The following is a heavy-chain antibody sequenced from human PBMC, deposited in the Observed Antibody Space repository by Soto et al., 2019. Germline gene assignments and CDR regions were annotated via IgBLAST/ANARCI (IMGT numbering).Heavy chain of an antibody. V-gene: IGHV3-30*18. CDR2: ISYDGSNK. Sequence: QVQLVESGGGVVQPGRSLRLSCAASGFTFSSYGMHWVRQAPGKGLEWVAVISYDGSNKYYADSVKGRFTISRDNSKNTLDLQMNSLRAEDTAVYYWAKDSRIVVVTAPYDYWGQGTLVTVSS. CDR1: GFTFSSYG. D-gene: IGHD2-21*02. CDR3: AKDSRIVVVTAPYDY. J-gene: IGHJ4*02.